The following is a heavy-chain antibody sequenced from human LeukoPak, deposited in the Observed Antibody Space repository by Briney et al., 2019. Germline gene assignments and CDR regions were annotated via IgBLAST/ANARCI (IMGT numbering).Heavy chain of an antibody. V-gene: IGHV4-34*01. D-gene: IGHD5-24*01. CDR2: INHSGST. J-gene: IGHJ3*02. Sequence: SETLSLTCAVYGGSFSGYYWSWIRQPPGKGLEWIGEINHSGSTNYNPSLKSRVTISVDTSKNQFSLKLSSVTAADTAVYCCARGFDFDGYLTRAGAFDIWGQGTMVTVSS. CDR3: ARGFDFDGYLTRAGAFDI. CDR1: GGSFSGYY.